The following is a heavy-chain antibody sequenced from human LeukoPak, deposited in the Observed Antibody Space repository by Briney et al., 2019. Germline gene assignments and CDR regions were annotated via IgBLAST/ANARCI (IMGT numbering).Heavy chain of an antibody. CDR3: ARRGTSSSWAHFDY. CDR1: GFTFSSYW. D-gene: IGHD6-13*01. J-gene: IGHJ4*02. CDR2: IRQDGSEK. Sequence: PGGSLRLSCAASGFTFSSYWMTWVRQAPGQGLEWVAKIRQDGSEKYYVDSVKGRFTISRDNAKNSLYLRMNSLGAEDTAVYYCARRGTSSSWAHFDYWGQGTLVTVSS. V-gene: IGHV3-7*05.